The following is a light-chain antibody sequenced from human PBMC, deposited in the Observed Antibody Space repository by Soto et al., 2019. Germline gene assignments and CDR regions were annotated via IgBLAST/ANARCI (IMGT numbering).Light chain of an antibody. Sequence: DIQMTQSPSTLSAXXGDRVTITCRASQSISSWLAWYQQKPGKAPKLLIYKASSLESGVPSRFSGSGSGTEFTLTISSLQPDDFATYYCQQYNSYSLYTFGQGTKLEIK. CDR2: KAS. V-gene: IGKV1-5*03. CDR1: QSISSW. J-gene: IGKJ2*01. CDR3: QQYNSYSLYT.